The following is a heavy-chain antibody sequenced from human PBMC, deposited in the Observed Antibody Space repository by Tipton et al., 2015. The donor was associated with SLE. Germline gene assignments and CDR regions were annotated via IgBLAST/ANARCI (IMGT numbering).Heavy chain of an antibody. CDR1: GGSFSSHY. V-gene: IGHV4-4*07. CDR2: IYTSGST. D-gene: IGHD6-19*01. Sequence: TLSLTCTVSGGSFSSHYWSWIRQPAGKGLVWSGRIYTSGSTNYNTSLKSRVTMAVDMSKNQFSLKLSSVTAADTAVYYCASFLWYNSGSFEDWGQGMLVTVSS. CDR3: ASFLWYNSGSFED. J-gene: IGHJ4*02.